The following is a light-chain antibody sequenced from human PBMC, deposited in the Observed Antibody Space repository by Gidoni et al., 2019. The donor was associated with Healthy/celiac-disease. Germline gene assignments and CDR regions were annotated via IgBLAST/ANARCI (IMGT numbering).Light chain of an antibody. V-gene: IGKV3-11*01. J-gene: IGKJ4*01. Sequence: EIVLPQSPATLSLSPGERATLSCRASQSVSSYLAWYQQKPGQAPRLLIYDASNRATGIPARFSGSGSGTDFTLTISSLEPEDFAVYYCQQRSNWPGLTFXGXTKVEIK. CDR2: DAS. CDR1: QSVSSY. CDR3: QQRSNWPGLT.